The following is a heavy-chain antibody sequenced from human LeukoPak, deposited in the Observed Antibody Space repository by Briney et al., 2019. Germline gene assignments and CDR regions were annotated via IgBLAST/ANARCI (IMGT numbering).Heavy chain of an antibody. J-gene: IGHJ4*02. CDR1: GFTFSTYW. D-gene: IGHD6-19*01. Sequence: GGSLRLSCAASGFTFSTYWMNWHRQAPGKGLEWVSSISSSSSYIYYADSVKGRFTISRDNAKNSLYLQMNSLRAEDTAVYYCARDVSSGWVSPGLWEFYFDYWGQGTLVTVSS. V-gene: IGHV3-21*01. CDR2: ISSSSSYI. CDR3: ARDVSSGWVSPGLWEFYFDY.